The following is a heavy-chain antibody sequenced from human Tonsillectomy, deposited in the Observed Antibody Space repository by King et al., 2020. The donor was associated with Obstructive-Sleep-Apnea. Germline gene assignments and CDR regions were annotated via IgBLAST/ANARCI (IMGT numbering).Heavy chain of an antibody. CDR2: IWYDGSNK. CDR1: GFTFSNYG. Sequence: VQLVESGGGVVQPGRSLRISCAASGFTFSNYGMHWVRQAPGKGLEWVAFIWYDGSNKFYGDSVKGRFTISRDNSKNTLYLQMSSLRVEDTAVYYCVKELELRGGGDYWGQGTLVTVSS. CDR3: VKELELRGGGDY. J-gene: IGHJ4*02. V-gene: IGHV3-33*06. D-gene: IGHD1-7*01.